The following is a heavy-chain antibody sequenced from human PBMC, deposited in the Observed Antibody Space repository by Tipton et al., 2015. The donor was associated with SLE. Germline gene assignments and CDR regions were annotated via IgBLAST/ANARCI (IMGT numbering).Heavy chain of an antibody. CDR1: GFTFDDYA. D-gene: IGHD5-18*01. Sequence: SLRLSCAAYGFTFDDYAMHWVRQAPGKGPEWVSGISWNSGSIGYADSVKGRFTISRDNAKNSLYLQMNSLRAEDTALYYCAKDTNGDTAMAGDYWGQGTLVTVSS. J-gene: IGHJ4*02. CDR2: ISWNSGSI. V-gene: IGHV3-9*01. CDR3: AKDTNGDTAMAGDY.